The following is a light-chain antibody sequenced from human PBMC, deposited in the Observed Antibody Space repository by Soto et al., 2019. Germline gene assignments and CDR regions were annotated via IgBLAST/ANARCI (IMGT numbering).Light chain of an antibody. Sequence: NFMLTQPHSVSESPGKTIIISCTRSSGSIAINYVQWYQQRPGSSPTTVIYEGDQRPSGVPDRFSGSIDSSSNSASLTISGLKTEDEADYYCQSYDSSNQGVFGGGTKLTVL. CDR3: QSYDSSNQGV. CDR1: SGSIAINY. J-gene: IGLJ2*01. V-gene: IGLV6-57*01. CDR2: EGD.